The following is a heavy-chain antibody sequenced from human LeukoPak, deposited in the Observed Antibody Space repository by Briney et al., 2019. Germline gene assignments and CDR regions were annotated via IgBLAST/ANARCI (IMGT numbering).Heavy chain of an antibody. CDR2: INPITGRT. J-gene: IGHJ4*02. Sequence: GASVKVSCKASGYTFTDYYMHWVRQAPGQGFEWMGIINPITGRTSYAQEFQGRVTMTRDTSTSTFYMALSSLRSEDTAVYYCARDNDWGSWAYFDYWGQGTLVTVSS. V-gene: IGHV1-46*01. D-gene: IGHD6-13*01. CDR3: ARDNDWGSWAYFDY. CDR1: GYTFTDYY.